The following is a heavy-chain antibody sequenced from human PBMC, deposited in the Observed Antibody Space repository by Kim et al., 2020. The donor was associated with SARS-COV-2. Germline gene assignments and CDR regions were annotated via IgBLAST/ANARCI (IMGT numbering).Heavy chain of an antibody. V-gene: IGHV1-69*13. Sequence: SVKVSCKASGGTFSSYAISWVRQAPGQGLEWMGGIIPIFGTANYAQKFQGRATITADESTSTAYMELSSLRSEDTALYYCARVGGTMITDYYYYGMDVWGQGTTVTVS. CDR1: GGTFSSYA. D-gene: IGHD3-22*01. J-gene: IGHJ6*02. CDR3: ARVGGTMITDYYYYGMDV. CDR2: IIPIFGTA.